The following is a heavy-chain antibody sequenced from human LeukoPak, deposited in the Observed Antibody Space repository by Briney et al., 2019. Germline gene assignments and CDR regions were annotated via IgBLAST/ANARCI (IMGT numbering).Heavy chain of an antibody. CDR1: GFTFRNYG. CDR3: AKSSSQYYYGSGSYYTWDFDY. D-gene: IGHD3-10*01. V-gene: IGHV3-30*02. CDR2: IRYDGTEK. Sequence: GGSLRLSCAASGFTFRNYGMHWVRQAPGKGLEWVAFIRYDGTEKYYADSVTGRFTISRDNSKNTLYLQMNSLRAEDTAVYYCAKSSSQYYYGSGSYYTWDFDYWGQGTLVTVSS. J-gene: IGHJ4*02.